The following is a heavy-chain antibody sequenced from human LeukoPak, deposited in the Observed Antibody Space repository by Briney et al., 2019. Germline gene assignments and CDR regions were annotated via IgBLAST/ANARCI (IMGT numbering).Heavy chain of an antibody. CDR3: TRHNRPTDSIGYYEDY. J-gene: IGHJ4*02. D-gene: IGHD3-22*01. CDR2: ILYSGTT. Sequence: NPSETLSLTCTVSGGSITGFYWSWFRQSPTKDLEYIGYILYSGTTHYNPSLRGRVTISVDTSRNQFSLKLRSVTAADTAVYYCTRHNRPTDSIGYYEDYWGQGTLVTVSS. CDR1: GGSITGFY. V-gene: IGHV4-59*08.